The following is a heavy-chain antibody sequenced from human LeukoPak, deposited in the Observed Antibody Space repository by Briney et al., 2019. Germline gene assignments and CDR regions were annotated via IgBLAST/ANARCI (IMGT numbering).Heavy chain of an antibody. D-gene: IGHD3-22*01. CDR3: ARDFHRYGEYYDSSGYYDY. J-gene: IGHJ4*02. CDR2: INPNSGGT. CDR1: GYTFTGYY. Sequence: ASVKVSCKASGYTFTGYYMHWVRQAPGQGLEWMGWINPNSGGTNYAQKFQGRVTMTRDTSISTAYMELSRLRSDDTAVYYCARDFHRYGEYYDSSGYYDYWGQGTLVTVSS. V-gene: IGHV1-2*02.